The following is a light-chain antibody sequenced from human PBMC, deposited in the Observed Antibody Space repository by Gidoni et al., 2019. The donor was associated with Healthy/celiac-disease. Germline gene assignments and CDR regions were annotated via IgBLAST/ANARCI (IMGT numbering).Light chain of an antibody. CDR3: QQLNSYPPWT. CDR1: QGISSY. Sequence: DIQLTQSPSFLSASVGDRVTITCRASQGISSYLAWYQQKPGKAPKLLIYAASTLQSGVPSRFSGSGSGTEFTLTISNLQPEDFATYYCQQLNSYPPWTFGQGTKVEIK. V-gene: IGKV1-9*01. J-gene: IGKJ1*01. CDR2: AAS.